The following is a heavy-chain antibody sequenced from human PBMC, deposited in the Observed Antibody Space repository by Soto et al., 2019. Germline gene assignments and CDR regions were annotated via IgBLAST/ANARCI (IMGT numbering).Heavy chain of an antibody. CDR2: IIPIFGTA. CDR1: GGTFSSYA. CDR3: AREGPYSSSWNAFDY. J-gene: IGHJ4*02. Sequence: QVQLVQSGAEVKKPGSSVKVSCKASGGTFSSYAISWVRQAPGQGLEWMGGIIPIFGTANYAQKFQGRVTSXEDISXXTAYMELSSLRSEDTAVYYCAREGPYSSSWNAFDYWGQGTLVTVSS. D-gene: IGHD6-13*01. V-gene: IGHV1-69*14.